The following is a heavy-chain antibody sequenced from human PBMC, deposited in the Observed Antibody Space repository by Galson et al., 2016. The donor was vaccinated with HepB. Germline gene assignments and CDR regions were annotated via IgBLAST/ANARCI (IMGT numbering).Heavy chain of an antibody. Sequence: SLRLSCAASGFTFSSYSMNWVRQAPRKGLEWVSSISSSSSYIYYADSVKGRFTISRDNAKNSLYLQMNSLRAEDTAVYYCAGDSRWGYCSGGSCYDYYYHYMDVWGKGTTVTVSS. CDR3: AGDSRWGYCSGGSCYDYYYHYMDV. CDR1: GFTFSSYS. D-gene: IGHD2-15*01. CDR2: ISSSSSYI. V-gene: IGHV3-21*01. J-gene: IGHJ6*03.